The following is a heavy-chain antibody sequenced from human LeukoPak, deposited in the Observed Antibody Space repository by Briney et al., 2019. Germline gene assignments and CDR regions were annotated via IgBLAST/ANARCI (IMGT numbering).Heavy chain of an antibody. V-gene: IGHV1-2*02. J-gene: IGHJ2*01. Sequence: GASVKVSCKASGYTFTGYYMHWVRQAPGQGLEWMGWINPNSGDTNYAQKFQGRVTMTRDTSISTAYMEMGSPRPDDTAVYYCAREGCNGGSCYSGSYWNFDLWGRGTLVTVSS. D-gene: IGHD2-15*01. CDR3: AREGCNGGSCYSGSYWNFDL. CDR2: INPNSGDT. CDR1: GYTFTGYY.